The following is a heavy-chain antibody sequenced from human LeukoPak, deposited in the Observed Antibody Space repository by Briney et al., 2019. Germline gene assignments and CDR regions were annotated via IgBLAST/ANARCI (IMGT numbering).Heavy chain of an antibody. D-gene: IGHD3-3*01. Sequence: SETLSLTCTVSGYSISSGYYWGWIRQPPGKGLEWIGSIYHSGSTYYNPSLKSRVTISLDTSKNQFSLKLSSVTATGTAVYYCAREPALRFLEWLSRVSGYFDYWGQGTLVTVSS. V-gene: IGHV4-38-2*02. CDR1: GYSISSGYY. J-gene: IGHJ4*02. CDR3: AREPALRFLEWLSRVSGYFDY. CDR2: IYHSGST.